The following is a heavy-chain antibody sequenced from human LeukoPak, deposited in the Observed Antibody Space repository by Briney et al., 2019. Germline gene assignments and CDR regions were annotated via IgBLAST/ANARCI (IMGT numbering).Heavy chain of an antibody. D-gene: IGHD6-6*01. CDR3: ARGGAARLHFQN. CDR2: IYHSGST. J-gene: IGHJ1*01. CDR1: GGSISTYY. Sequence: SETLSLTCTVSGGSISTYYWNWIRQPPGKGLEWIGYIYHSGSTNYNPSLQSRVTISVDTSKNQSSLNLNSVTAADTAVYYCARGGAARLHFQNWGQGTLVTVSS. V-gene: IGHV4-59*01.